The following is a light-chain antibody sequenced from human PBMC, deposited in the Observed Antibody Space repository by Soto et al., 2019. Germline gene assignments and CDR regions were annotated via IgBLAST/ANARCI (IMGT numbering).Light chain of an antibody. CDR1: QSVNSN. CDR2: GAS. CDR3: HQYNNWPPLT. Sequence: EIVMTQSPATLSVSPGERATLSCRASQSVNSNLAWYQQKPGQAPRLLIYGASTRATGLPARFSGSGSGTEFTLTISSLQSEDFAVYFCHQYNNWPPLTFGGGTKVEIK. J-gene: IGKJ4*01. V-gene: IGKV3-15*01.